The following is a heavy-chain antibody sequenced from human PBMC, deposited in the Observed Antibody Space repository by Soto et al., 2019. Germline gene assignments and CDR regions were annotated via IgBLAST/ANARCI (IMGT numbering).Heavy chain of an antibody. CDR2: IWSDGSNK. D-gene: IGHD3-22*01. CDR1: GFTFSSYG. J-gene: IGHJ4*02. CDR3: ARYYYDSSGYYPL. V-gene: IGHV3-33*01. Sequence: QVPLVESGGGVVQPGRSLRLSCAASGFTFSSYGMHWVRQAPGKGLEWVAVIWSDGSNKYYADSVKGRFTISRDNSKHTLYLQMNSLRAKDTVVYYCARYYYDSSGYYPLWGQGTLVTVSS.